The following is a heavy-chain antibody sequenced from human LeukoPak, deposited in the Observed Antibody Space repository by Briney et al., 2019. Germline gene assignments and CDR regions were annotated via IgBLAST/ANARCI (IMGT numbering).Heavy chain of an antibody. CDR1: GFTFSSYA. V-gene: IGHV3-23*01. CDR2: ISGSGGST. D-gene: IGHD6-19*01. J-gene: IGHJ4*02. Sequence: GGSLRLSCAASGFTFSSYAMSWVRQAPGKGLEWVSAISGSGGSTYYADPVKGRFTISRDNSKNTLYLQMNSLRAEDTAVYYCAKGPGIAVAAHFDYWGQGTLVTVSS. CDR3: AKGPGIAVAAHFDY.